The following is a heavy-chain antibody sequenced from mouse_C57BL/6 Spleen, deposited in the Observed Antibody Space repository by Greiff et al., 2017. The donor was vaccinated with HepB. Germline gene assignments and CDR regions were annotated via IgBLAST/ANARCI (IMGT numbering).Heavy chain of an antibody. CDR1: GYAFSSYW. CDR3: ARRQLRLQYFDY. D-gene: IGHD3-2*02. J-gene: IGHJ2*01. V-gene: IGHV1-80*01. CDR2: IYPGDGDT. Sequence: VQLQQSGAELVKPGASVKISCKASGYAFSSYWMNWVKQRPGKGLEWIGQIYPGDGDTNYNGKFKGKATLTADKSSSTAYMQLSSLTSEDSAVYFCARRQLRLQYFDYWGQGTTLTVSS.